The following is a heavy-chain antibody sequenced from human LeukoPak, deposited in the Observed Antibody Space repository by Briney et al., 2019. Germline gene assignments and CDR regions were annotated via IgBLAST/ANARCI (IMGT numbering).Heavy chain of an antibody. V-gene: IGHV3-53*01. J-gene: IGHJ6*02. D-gene: IGHD6-13*01. CDR1: GFTVSSNF. CDR3: ARHDLKSSTSYYGMDV. CDR2: IYSGGNT. Sequence: GGSLRLSCEASGFTVSSNFMSWVRRAPGKGLEWVSVIYSGGNTYYADSVKGRFTISRDNSKNTLFLQMNSLRAEDTAVYFCARHDLKSSTSYYGMDVWGQGTTVAVSS.